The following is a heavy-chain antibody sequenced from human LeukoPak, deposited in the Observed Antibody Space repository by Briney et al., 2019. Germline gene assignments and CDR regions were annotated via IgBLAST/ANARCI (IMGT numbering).Heavy chain of an antibody. V-gene: IGHV3-21*01. CDR3: ARDSGYYYDSSGYYYYFDY. Sequence: GGSLRLSCAASGFTFSSYSMNWVRQAPGKGLEWVSSISSSSSYIYYADSVKGRFTISRDNAKNSLYLQMNSLRAEDTAVYYCARDSGYYYDSSGYYYYFDYWGQGTLVTVSS. CDR2: ISSSSSYI. J-gene: IGHJ4*02. CDR1: GFTFSSYS. D-gene: IGHD3-22*01.